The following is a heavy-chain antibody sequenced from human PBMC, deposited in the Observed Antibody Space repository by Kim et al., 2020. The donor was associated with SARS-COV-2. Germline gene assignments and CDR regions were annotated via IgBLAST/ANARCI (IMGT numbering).Heavy chain of an antibody. D-gene: IGHD1-26*01. J-gene: IGHJ3*02. V-gene: IGHV3-23*01. Sequence: ADSGKGRFTISRHNSKNTLYLQMNSLRAEDTAVYYCAARGGSGSLDAFDIWGQGTMVTVSS. CDR3: AARGGSGSLDAFDI.